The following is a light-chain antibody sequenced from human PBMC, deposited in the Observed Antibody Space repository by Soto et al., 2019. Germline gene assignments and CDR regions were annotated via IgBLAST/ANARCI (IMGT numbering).Light chain of an antibody. CDR3: QQYDTFLRT. CDR2: DAS. CDR1: QSISAW. J-gene: IGKJ1*01. V-gene: IGKV1-5*01. Sequence: DIQMTQSPSTLSASVGDRVTITCRASQSISAWLAWYQQKPGKAPKLLIYDASNLVTGVPSRFSGSGSGTDFTLTISSLQPDEFATYYCQQYDTFLRTFGQGTKV.